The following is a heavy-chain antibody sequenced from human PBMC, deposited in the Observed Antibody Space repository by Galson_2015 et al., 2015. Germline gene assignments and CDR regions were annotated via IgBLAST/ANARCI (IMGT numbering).Heavy chain of an antibody. CDR2: INAGNGNT. V-gene: IGHV1-3*01. CDR1: GYTFTSYA. D-gene: IGHD3-9*01. Sequence: SVKVSCKASGYTFTSYAMHWVRQAPGQRLEWMGWINAGNGNTKYSQKFQGRVTITRDTSVSTAYMELSSLRSEDTAVYYCARGPPLRYFDWLFDYWGQGTLVTVSS. J-gene: IGHJ4*02. CDR3: ARGPPLRYFDWLFDY.